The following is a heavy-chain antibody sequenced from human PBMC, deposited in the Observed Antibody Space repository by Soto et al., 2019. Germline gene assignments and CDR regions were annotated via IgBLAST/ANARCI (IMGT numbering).Heavy chain of an antibody. Sequence: QVQLVESGGGVVQPGRSLRLSCAASGFTFSSYAMHWVRQAPGKGLEWVAVISYDGSNKYYADSVKGRFTISRDNSKNTLYLQMNSLRAEDTAVYYCARDRTELRSWYWDFDYWGQGTLVNVSS. CDR1: GFTFSSYA. J-gene: IGHJ4*02. CDR2: ISYDGSNK. CDR3: ARDRTELRSWYWDFDY. V-gene: IGHV3-30-3*01. D-gene: IGHD6-13*01.